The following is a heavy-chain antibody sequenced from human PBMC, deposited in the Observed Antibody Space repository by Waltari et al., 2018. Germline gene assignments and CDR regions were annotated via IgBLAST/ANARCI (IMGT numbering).Heavy chain of an antibody. J-gene: IGHJ4*02. CDR2: ITRDSSSI. CDR1: GFTFSTYT. Sequence: EVQLVESGGGLVKPGGSLRLSCAASGFTFSTYTMNWVRQAPGKGLEWVSSITRDSSSINYADSVKGRCTISRDNAKNSLYLQMNSLRGEDTAVYYCARYLGGTSLDYWGQGTLVTVSS. V-gene: IGHV3-21*03. D-gene: IGHD1-26*01. CDR3: ARYLGGTSLDY.